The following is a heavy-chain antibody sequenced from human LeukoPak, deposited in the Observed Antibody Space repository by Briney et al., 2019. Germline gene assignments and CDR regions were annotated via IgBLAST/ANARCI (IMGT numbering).Heavy chain of an antibody. D-gene: IGHD4-17*01. CDR1: GGTFSSYA. J-gene: IGHJ4*02. Sequence: GSSVKASCKASGGTFSSYAISWVRQAPGQGLEWMGGIIPIFGTANYAQKFQGRVTITADESTSTAYMELSSLRSEDTAVYYCARRPPNDYGDPSFDYWGQGTLVTVSS. V-gene: IGHV1-69*01. CDR3: ARRPPNDYGDPSFDY. CDR2: IIPIFGTA.